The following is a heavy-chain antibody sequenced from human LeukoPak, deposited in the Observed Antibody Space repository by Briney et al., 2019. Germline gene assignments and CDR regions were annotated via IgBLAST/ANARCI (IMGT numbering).Heavy chain of an antibody. CDR3: AKPDSTSYNAFDI. CDR2: ISSSSTST. J-gene: IGHJ3*02. CDR1: GFTFSISA. V-gene: IGHV3-23*01. D-gene: IGHD2/OR15-2a*01. Sequence: GGSLRLSCTASGFTFSISAMSWVRQAPGGGLEWVSSISSSSTSTYYADSVKGRFTISRDNSKNTLYLQMNSLRAEDTAVYYCAKPDSTSYNAFDIWGQGTMVTVSP.